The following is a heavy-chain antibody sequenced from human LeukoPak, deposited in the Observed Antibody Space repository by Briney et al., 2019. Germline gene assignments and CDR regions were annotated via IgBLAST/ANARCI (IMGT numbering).Heavy chain of an antibody. CDR2: IYYSGST. CDR1: GGSISSYY. V-gene: IGHV4-59*01. Sequence: SETLSLTCTVSGGSISSYYWSWIRQPPGKGLEWIGYIYYSGSTNYNPSLKSRVTISVDTSKNQFSLKLSSVTAADTAVYYCARAHYYDSSGYYYTAFDIWGQGTMVTVSS. D-gene: IGHD3-22*01. CDR3: ARAHYYDSSGYYYTAFDI. J-gene: IGHJ3*02.